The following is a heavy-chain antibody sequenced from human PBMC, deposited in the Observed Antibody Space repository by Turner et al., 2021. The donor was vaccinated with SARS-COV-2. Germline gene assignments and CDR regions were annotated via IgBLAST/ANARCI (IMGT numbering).Heavy chain of an antibody. CDR2: ISTYTGNT. D-gene: IGHD3-3*01. J-gene: IGHJ6*02. CDR3: ARTITIFVGMDV. V-gene: IGHV1-18*01. Sequence: VQLVQSGAAVKKPGASVKVSCKASGYSFTNYGISWVRQAPGQGLEWMGWISTYTGNTHYAQKLQGRVTMTTDTSTNTAYMELRSLRSDDTAVYYCARTITIFVGMDVWGQGTTVTVSS. CDR1: GYSFTNYG.